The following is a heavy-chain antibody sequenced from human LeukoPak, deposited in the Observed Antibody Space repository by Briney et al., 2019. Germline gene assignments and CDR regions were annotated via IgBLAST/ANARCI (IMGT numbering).Heavy chain of an antibody. V-gene: IGHV4-59*08. CDR2: IYYTGST. Sequence: SETLSLTCTVSGGSISKYYCSWIRQPPGKGLEWIAYIYYTGSTYYNPSLNSRVTMSVDTSKNQFSLSPSSVTAADTAVYYCARHISGGATLDWGQGTLVTVSS. D-gene: IGHD2-15*01. CDR1: GGSISKYY. J-gene: IGHJ4*02. CDR3: ARHISGGATLD.